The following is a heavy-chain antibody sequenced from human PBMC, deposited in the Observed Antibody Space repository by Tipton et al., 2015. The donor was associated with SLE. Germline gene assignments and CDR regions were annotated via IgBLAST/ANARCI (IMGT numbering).Heavy chain of an antibody. J-gene: IGHJ4*02. Sequence: TLSLTCAVSGGSISSSNWWSWVRQPPGKGLEWIGEISHSGSTNYNPSLKSRVTISVDKSKNQFSLKLSSVTAADTAVYYCARLGRLRLGDLSPPFDYWGQGTLFTASS. CDR3: ARLGRLRLGDLSPPFDY. CDR2: ISHSGST. CDR1: GGSISSSNW. V-gene: IGHV4-4*02. D-gene: IGHD3-16*02.